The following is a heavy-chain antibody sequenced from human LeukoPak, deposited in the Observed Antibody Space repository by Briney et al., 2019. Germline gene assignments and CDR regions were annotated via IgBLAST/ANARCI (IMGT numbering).Heavy chain of an antibody. CDR1: GGTISSYY. CDR3: ARLTLFSDSSGFYYRAFDY. CDR2: IYYSGST. D-gene: IGHD3-22*01. V-gene: IGHV4-59*01. J-gene: IGHJ4*02. Sequence: SETLSLTCTVSGGTISSYYWSWIRQPPGKGLECIGYIYYSGSTNYNPSLKSRVTISVDTSKNQFSLKLSSVTAADTAVYYCARLTLFSDSSGFYYRAFDYWCQGPLVTVSS.